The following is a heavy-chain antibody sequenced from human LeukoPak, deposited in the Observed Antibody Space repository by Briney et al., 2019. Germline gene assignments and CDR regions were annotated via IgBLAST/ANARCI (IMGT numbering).Heavy chain of an antibody. CDR2: LSDTGGKT. CDR1: GFVFSSYA. J-gene: IGHJ4*02. CDR3: AKGLFDYGGFSDYFDY. Sequence: GGSLRLSCAASGFVFSSYAMSWVRQAPGKGLEWVSTLSDTGGKTYYADSVKGRFTISRDNSKNTLYLQMNSLRAEDTAVYYCAKGLFDYGGFSDYFDYWGQGTLVTVSS. V-gene: IGHV3-23*01. D-gene: IGHD4-23*01.